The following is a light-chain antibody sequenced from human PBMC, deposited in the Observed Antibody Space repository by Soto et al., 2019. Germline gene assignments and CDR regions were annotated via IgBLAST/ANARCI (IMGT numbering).Light chain of an antibody. J-gene: IGLJ3*02. CDR3: NSYISGTTLWV. CDR2: EVV. Sequence: QSALTQPPSASGSPGQSVTISCSGTKNDIGVYDFVSWYQHHPGKAPRLIIYEVVQRPSGVPDRFSGSKSGNTASLTISGLQTEDEADYYCNSYISGTTLWVFGGGTKVTVL. CDR1: KNDIGVYDF. V-gene: IGLV2-8*01.